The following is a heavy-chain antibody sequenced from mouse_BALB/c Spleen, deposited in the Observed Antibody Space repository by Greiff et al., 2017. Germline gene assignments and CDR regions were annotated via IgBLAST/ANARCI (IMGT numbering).Heavy chain of an antibody. J-gene: IGHJ3*01. CDR1: GFSLTAYG. CDR3: AREGPGWFAY. V-gene: IGHV2-6-7*01. CDR2: IWGDGST. Sequence: VHLVESGPGLVAPSQSLSITCTVSGFSLTAYGVNWVRQPPGKGLEWLGMIWGDGSTDYNSALKSRLSISKDNSKSQVFLKMNSLQTDDTARYYCAREGPGWFAYWGQGTLVTVSA. D-gene: IGHD3-3*01.